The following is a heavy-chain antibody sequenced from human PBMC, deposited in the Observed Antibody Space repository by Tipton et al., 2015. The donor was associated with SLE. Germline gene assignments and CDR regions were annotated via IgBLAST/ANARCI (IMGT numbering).Heavy chain of an antibody. V-gene: IGHV4-34*08. CDR3: AIRVTNWFDP. CDR2: VSHRGTT. J-gene: IGHJ5*02. D-gene: IGHD2-21*02. CDR1: GGTSRDYF. Sequence: TLSLTCAVYGGTSRDYFWSWIRQPPGKGLEWIGEVSHRGTTNYNPSLDSRVTISLDRFNNQFTLKMTSVTAADTAVYYCAIRVTNWFDPWGQGTLVTVSS.